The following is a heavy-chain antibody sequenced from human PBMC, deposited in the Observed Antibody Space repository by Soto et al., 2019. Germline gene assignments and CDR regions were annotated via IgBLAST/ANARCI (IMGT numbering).Heavy chain of an antibody. Sequence: SETLSLTCTVSGGSISSYYWSWIRQPPGKGLEWIGYIYYSGSTNYNPSLKSRVTISVDTSKNQFSLKLSSVTAADTAVYYCARGADFWSSYFDYWGQGTLVTVSS. J-gene: IGHJ4*02. CDR2: IYYSGST. CDR1: GGSISSYY. V-gene: IGHV4-59*01. D-gene: IGHD3-3*01. CDR3: ARGADFWSSYFDY.